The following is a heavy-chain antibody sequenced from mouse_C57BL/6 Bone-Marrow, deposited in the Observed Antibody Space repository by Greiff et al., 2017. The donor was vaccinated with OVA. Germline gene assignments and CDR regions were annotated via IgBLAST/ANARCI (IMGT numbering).Heavy chain of an antibody. CDR2: INYDGSST. CDR3: ARGGWDWYFDV. CDR1: GFTFSDYY. Sequence: EVMLVESEGGLVQPGSSMKLSCTASGFTFSDYYMAWVRQVPEKGLEWVANINYDGSSTYYLDSLKGRFIISRDNAKNLLYLQMSSLKSEDTATYYCARGGWDWYFDVWGTGTTVTVSS. V-gene: IGHV5-16*01. J-gene: IGHJ1*03. D-gene: IGHD3-3*01.